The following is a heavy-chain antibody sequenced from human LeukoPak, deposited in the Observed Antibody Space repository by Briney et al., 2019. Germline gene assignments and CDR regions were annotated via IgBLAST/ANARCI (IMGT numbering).Heavy chain of an antibody. J-gene: IGHJ4*02. CDR2: IYHSGST. CDR3: ARDLTVRGVISFDY. V-gene: IGHV4-4*02. CDR1: GGSIRSSNW. Sequence: PSETLSLTCAVSGGSIRSSNWWSWVRQPPGKGLEWIGEIYHSGSTNYNPSLKSRVTISVDKSKNQFSLKLSSVTAADTAVYYCARDLTVRGVISFDYWGQGTLVTVSS. D-gene: IGHD3-10*01.